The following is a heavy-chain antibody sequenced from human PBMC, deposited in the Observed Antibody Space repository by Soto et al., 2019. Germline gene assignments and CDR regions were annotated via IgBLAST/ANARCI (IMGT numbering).Heavy chain of an antibody. CDR1: GGSISSGNYY. V-gene: IGHV4-30-4*01. CDR2: ISYSGTT. D-gene: IGHD4-17*01. J-gene: IGHJ4*02. Sequence: QVQLQESGPGLVKPSQTLSLTCSVSGGSISSGNYYWRWIRQPPGKGLEWIGIISYSGTTNYNASLMSRVSISVDTSKKQFSLDLSSVTAADTAVYYCATMGTPVAGLYYFDFWGQGTLVTVSS. CDR3: ATMGTPVAGLYYFDF.